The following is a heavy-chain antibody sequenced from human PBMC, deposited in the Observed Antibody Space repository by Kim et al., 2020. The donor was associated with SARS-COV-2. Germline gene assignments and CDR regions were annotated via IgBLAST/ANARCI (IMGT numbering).Heavy chain of an antibody. J-gene: IGHJ4*02. V-gene: IGHV1-2*02. CDR3: ALVVVAAPFDY. D-gene: IGHD2-15*01. CDR2: T. Sequence: TNYAQKFQGRVTMTRDTSISTAYMELSRLRPDDTAVYYCALVVVAAPFDYWGQGTLVTVSS.